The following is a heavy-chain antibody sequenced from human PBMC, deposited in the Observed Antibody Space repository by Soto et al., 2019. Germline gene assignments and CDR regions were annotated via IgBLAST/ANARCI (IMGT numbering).Heavy chain of an antibody. Sequence: ASVKVSCKVSGDTLTELSIHWVRQAPGKELEWLGGFDPDDGETIYAQKFQGRVTMTEDTSTDTAYMELSSLRSEDTAVYYCARVPSDSSGYLFDYWGQGTLVTVSS. CDR1: GDTLTELS. J-gene: IGHJ4*02. CDR2: FDPDDGET. D-gene: IGHD3-22*01. V-gene: IGHV1-24*01. CDR3: ARVPSDSSGYLFDY.